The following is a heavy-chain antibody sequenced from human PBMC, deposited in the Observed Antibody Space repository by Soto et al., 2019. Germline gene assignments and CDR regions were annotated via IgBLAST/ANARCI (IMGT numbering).Heavy chain of an antibody. V-gene: IGHV1-18*01. CDR2: ISAYNGNT. CDR1: GYTFTSYG. Sequence: QVQLVQSGAEVKKPGASVKVSCKASGYTFTSYGISWVRQAPGQGLEWMGWISAYNGNTNYAQKLQGRLTITTETSTRTAYMELRSLGSDDTAVYYCARDGYYDFWSGYQKAGGNWFDPWGQGTLVTVSS. D-gene: IGHD3-3*01. CDR3: ARDGYYDFWSGYQKAGGNWFDP. J-gene: IGHJ5*02.